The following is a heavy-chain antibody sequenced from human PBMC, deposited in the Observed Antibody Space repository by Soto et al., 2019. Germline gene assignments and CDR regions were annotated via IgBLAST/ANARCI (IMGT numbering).Heavy chain of an antibody. Sequence: ASVKVSCKASGYTFTGYYMHWVRQAPGQGLEWMGWINPNSGGTNYAQKFQGWVTMTRDTSISTAYMGLSRLRSDDTAVYYCARGRLLDYYYYYGMDVWGQGTTVTVSS. CDR3: ARGRLLDYYYYYGMDV. CDR1: GYTFTGYY. D-gene: IGHD5-18*01. CDR2: INPNSGGT. V-gene: IGHV1-2*04. J-gene: IGHJ6*02.